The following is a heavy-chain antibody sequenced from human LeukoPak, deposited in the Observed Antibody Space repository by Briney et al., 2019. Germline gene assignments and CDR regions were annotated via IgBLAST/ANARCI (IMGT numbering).Heavy chain of an antibody. V-gene: IGHV4-39*07. CDR3: ARGPPAKPGTGYYYGMDV. CDR2: INHSGST. J-gene: IGHJ6*02. CDR1: GGSVSSGSYY. D-gene: IGHD2-2*01. Sequence: SETLSLTCTVSGGSVSSGSYYWSWIRQPPGKGLDWIGEINHSGSTNYNPSLKSRVTISVDMSKNQFSLKLSSMTAADTAVYYCARGPPAKPGTGYYYGMDVWGQGTTVTVSS.